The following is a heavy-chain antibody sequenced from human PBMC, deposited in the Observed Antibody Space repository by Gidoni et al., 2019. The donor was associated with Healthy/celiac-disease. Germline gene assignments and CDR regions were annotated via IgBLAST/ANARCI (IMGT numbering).Heavy chain of an antibody. CDR1: GFTFSSYG. D-gene: IGHD4-17*01. Sequence: QVQLVESGGGVVQPGRSLRLSWAAPGFTFSSYGMHWVRQAPGKGLAWVAVIWYDGSNKYYADSVKGRFTISRDNSKNTLYLQMNSLRAEDTAVYYRARAPGDYIDYWGQGTLVTVSS. CDR3: ARAPGDYIDY. V-gene: IGHV3-33*01. J-gene: IGHJ4*02. CDR2: IWYDGSNK.